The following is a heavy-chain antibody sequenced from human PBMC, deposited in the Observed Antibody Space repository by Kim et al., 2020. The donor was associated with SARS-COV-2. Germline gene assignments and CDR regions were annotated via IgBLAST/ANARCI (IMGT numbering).Heavy chain of an antibody. Sequence: SETLSLTCTVSGGSVSSHANYWSWIRQPPGKGLEWIGYLYYTSNTNYNPSLRGRATISPDASKNQFSLRLSSVTAADTVVYFCARVSFDAFDFWGQGT. CDR2: LYYTSNT. CDR1: GGSVSSHANY. CDR3: ARVSFDAFDF. V-gene: IGHV4-61*08. J-gene: IGHJ3*01.